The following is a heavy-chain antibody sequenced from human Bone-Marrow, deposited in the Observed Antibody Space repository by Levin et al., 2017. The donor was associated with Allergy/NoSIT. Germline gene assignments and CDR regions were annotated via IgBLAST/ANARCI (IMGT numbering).Heavy chain of an antibody. V-gene: IGHV3-30*14. J-gene: IGHJ4*02. CDR3: ARGSRVGVTRGLDY. Sequence: PGGSLRLSCAASGFIFSTYAMHWVRQAPGKGLEWVTMIAYDGSNTFYADSVKGRFTISRDTSKNTLYLQMNSLRPEDTAVYYCARGSRVGVTRGLDYWGQGILVTVSS. CDR1: GFIFSTYA. CDR2: IAYDGSNT. D-gene: IGHD1-26*01.